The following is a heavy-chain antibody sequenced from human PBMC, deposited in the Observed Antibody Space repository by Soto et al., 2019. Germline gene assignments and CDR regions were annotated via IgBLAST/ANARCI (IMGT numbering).Heavy chain of an antibody. CDR3: TRLYTYGYYYFDY. Sequence: SETLSLTCAVSGDSITSGNYYWSWIRHVPGRGLEWLGYVYYTGSTYYSPSLQSRLAMSVDTSKNQFSLTLSSVTPADTAVYFCTRLYTYGYYYFDYWGQGTLVTVSS. CDR2: VYYTGST. V-gene: IGHV4-31*11. CDR1: GDSITSGNYY. J-gene: IGHJ4*02. D-gene: IGHD5-18*01.